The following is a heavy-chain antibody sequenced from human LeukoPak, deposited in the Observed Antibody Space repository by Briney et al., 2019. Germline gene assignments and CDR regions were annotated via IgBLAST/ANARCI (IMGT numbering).Heavy chain of an antibody. V-gene: IGHV4-4*09. CDR3: ARTGYSSGSDY. J-gene: IGHJ4*02. CDR1: GGSFSGYY. Sequence: SETLSLTCAVYGGSFSGYYWSWIRQPPGKGLEWIGYIYTSGSTNYNPSLKSRVTISVDTSKNQFSLKLSSVTAADTAVYYCARTGYSSGSDYWGQGTLVTVSS. D-gene: IGHD6-19*01. CDR2: IYTSGST.